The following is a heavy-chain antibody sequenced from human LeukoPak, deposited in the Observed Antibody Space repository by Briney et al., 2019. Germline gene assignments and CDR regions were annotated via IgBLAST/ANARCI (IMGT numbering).Heavy chain of an antibody. Sequence: PGGSLRLSCAASGFTFSSYSMNWVRQAPGKGLEWVSYISSSSSTIYYADSVKGRFTISRDNAKNSLYLQMNSLKTEDTAVYYCSRDLKAGYRGYWGQGTLVTVSS. D-gene: IGHD3-9*01. CDR1: GFTFSSYS. J-gene: IGHJ4*02. V-gene: IGHV3-48*01. CDR2: ISSSSSTI. CDR3: SRDLKAGYRGY.